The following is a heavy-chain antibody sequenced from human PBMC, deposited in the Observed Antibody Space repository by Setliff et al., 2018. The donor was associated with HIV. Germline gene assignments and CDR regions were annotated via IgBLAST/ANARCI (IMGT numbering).Heavy chain of an antibody. V-gene: IGHV3-9*01. Sequence: PGGSLRLSCAASGFTFDDYALHWVRQGPGKGLEWVSSINWNSGNIEYADYVKGRFTISGDNAKGSLYLQSNSLRAEDTAFYYCAKDWGATMVRETSDWFDYWGLGTKVTVSS. CDR1: GFTFDDYA. J-gene: IGHJ4*02. CDR3: AKDWGATMVRETSDWFDY. CDR2: INWNSGNI. D-gene: IGHD3-10*01.